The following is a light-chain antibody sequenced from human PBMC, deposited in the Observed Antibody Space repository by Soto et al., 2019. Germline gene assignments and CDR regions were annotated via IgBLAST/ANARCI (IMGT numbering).Light chain of an antibody. Sequence: QSALTQPASVSGSPGQTITISCTGTSSDVGGYAYVSWYQQYPGKVPKLVISEFSNRPSRVSHRFSGSRSGNTASLILAGLQAEDEADYHCSSYTGRTTPVFGGGTKLTVL. J-gene: IGLJ2*01. CDR1: SSDVGGYAY. CDR2: EFS. CDR3: SSYTGRTTPV. V-gene: IGLV2-14*01.